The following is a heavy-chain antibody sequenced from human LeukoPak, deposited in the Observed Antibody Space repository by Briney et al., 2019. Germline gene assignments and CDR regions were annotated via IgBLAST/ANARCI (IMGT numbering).Heavy chain of an antibody. D-gene: IGHD1-26*01. CDR2: IRIKTYGGTG. Sequence: GGSLRLSCTGSGFSFGDYAMNWVRQAPGKGLEWVGVIRIKTYGGTGESAASVKGRLTISREASKSWFFEQKIALKSKRTAVYYCTRSESGTYKGGFDFWGQGALVTVSS. J-gene: IGHJ4*02. CDR1: GFSFGDYA. V-gene: IGHV3-49*04. CDR3: TRSESGTYKGGFDF.